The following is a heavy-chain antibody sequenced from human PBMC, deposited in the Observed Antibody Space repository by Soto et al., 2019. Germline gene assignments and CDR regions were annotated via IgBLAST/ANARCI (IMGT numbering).Heavy chain of an antibody. CDR2: INHFEST. D-gene: IGHD5-12*01. V-gene: IGHV4-30-2*06. CDR3: VRGGGYDALDH. J-gene: IGHJ4*02. Sequence: QLQLQESGSGVVRTSETLSLTCTVFGASISYGGFSWSWIRQSPGKGLEWIGYINHFESTYFHPSFKSRLSRSIDRSRNMFSLNLSSVTAADMAVSYWVRGGGYDALDHWGQGVPVTVSS. CDR1: GASISYGGFS.